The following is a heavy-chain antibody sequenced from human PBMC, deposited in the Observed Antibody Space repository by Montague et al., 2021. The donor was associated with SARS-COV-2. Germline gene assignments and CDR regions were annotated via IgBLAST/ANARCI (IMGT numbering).Heavy chain of an antibody. J-gene: IGHJ4*02. Sequence: SLRLSCAASGFTLSSYWMYWVRQAPGKGLVWISRIHYDGSSTNYADSVKGRFTISRDTAKNTLYLQMNSLRAEDTAVYYCAIAYYTGLYPFDYWGQGTLVTVSS. CDR3: AIAYYTGLYPFDY. CDR1: GFTLSSYW. D-gene: IGHD2-8*02. CDR2: IHYDGSST. V-gene: IGHV3-74*01.